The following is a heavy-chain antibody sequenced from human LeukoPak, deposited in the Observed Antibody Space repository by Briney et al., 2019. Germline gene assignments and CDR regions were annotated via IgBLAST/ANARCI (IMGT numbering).Heavy chain of an antibody. V-gene: IGHV3-15*01. J-gene: IGHJ4*02. D-gene: IGHD4-17*01. CDR3: TTVRRFGDYAAYLLPFDY. CDR1: GFTFSNAW. Sequence: GGSLRLSCAASGFTFSNAWMSWVRQAPGKGLEWVGRIKSKTDGGTTDYAAPVKGRFTISRDDSKNTLYLQMNSLKTEDTAVYYCTTVRRFGDYAAYLLPFDYWGQGTLVTVSS. CDR2: IKSKTDGGTT.